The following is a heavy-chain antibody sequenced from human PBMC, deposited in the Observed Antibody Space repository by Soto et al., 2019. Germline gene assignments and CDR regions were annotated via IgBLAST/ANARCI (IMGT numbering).Heavy chain of an antibody. CDR3: ARAPTLFAVVSTAPYGMDV. Sequence: SQTLSLTCAISGDSVSSNSAAWNWIRQSPSRGLEWLGRTYYRSKWYNDYAVSVKSRITINPDTSKNQCSLQLNSVTPEDTAVYYCARAPTLFAVVSTAPYGMDVWGQGPTVTVSS. D-gene: IGHD3-3*01. V-gene: IGHV6-1*01. CDR1: GDSVSSNSAA. J-gene: IGHJ6*02. CDR2: TYYRSKWYN.